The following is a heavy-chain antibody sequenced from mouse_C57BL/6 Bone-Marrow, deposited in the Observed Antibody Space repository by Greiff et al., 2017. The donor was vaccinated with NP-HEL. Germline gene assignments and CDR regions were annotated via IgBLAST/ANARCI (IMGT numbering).Heavy chain of an antibody. CDR1: GFTFSSYG. D-gene: IGHD2-12*01. J-gene: IGHJ2*01. CDR2: ISSGGSYT. CDR3: ARRGPYSLDY. V-gene: IGHV5-6*02. Sequence: EVKLVESGGDLVKPGGSLKLSCAASGFTFSSYGLSWVRQTPDNMLAWVAPISSGGSYTYYPDSVKGRFTISRDKAKNTLYLQRSSLKSEDTAMYYCARRGPYSLDYWGQGTTLTVAA.